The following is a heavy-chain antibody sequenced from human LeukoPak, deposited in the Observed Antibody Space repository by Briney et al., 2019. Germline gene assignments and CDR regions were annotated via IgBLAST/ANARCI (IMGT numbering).Heavy chain of an antibody. CDR3: AKYPRANYDSSGYYFVY. D-gene: IGHD3-22*01. CDR1: GFTFSSYA. Sequence: GGSLRLSCAASGFTFSSYAMSWFRQAPGKGLEWVSAISGSGGSTYYADSVKGRFTISRDNSKNTLYLQMNSLRAEDTAVYYCAKYPRANYDSSGYYFVYWGQGTLVTVSS. J-gene: IGHJ4*02. CDR2: ISGSGGST. V-gene: IGHV3-23*01.